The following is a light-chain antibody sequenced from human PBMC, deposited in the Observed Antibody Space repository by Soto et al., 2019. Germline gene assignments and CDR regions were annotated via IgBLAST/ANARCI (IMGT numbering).Light chain of an antibody. Sequence: DIQLTQSPSFLSASVGDRVTITCRASQGISSYLAWYQQKPGKAPNLLISDASNLERGVPSRFSGSGSGTEFTLTIRSLQPDDFAIYYCQQYNGYSRTFGQGTKVDNK. CDR1: QGISSY. CDR3: QQYNGYSRT. V-gene: IGKV1-9*01. J-gene: IGKJ1*01. CDR2: DAS.